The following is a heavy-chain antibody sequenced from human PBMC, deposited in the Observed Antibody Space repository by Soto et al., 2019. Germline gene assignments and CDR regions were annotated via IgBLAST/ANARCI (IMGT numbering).Heavy chain of an antibody. CDR2: ISGGGDTT. CDR3: AKGRGGSGSLTPRVDF. V-gene: IGHV3-23*01. Sequence: GESLRLSCAASGFTFNNYAMTWVRQAPGKGLEWVSAISGGGDTTSYADSVKGRFTVSRDGSKNTLYLQMSSLRAEDTALYYCAKGRGGSGSLTPRVDFWGQGTLVTVSS. J-gene: IGHJ4*02. CDR1: GFTFNNYA. D-gene: IGHD3-10*01.